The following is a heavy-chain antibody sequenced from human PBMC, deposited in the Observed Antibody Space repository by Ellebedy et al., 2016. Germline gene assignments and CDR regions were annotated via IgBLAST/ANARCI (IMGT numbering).Heavy chain of an antibody. CDR2: MRQDGSQK. Sequence: GGSLRLSCAASGFTFSSYWMIWVRQAPGKGLEWVANMRQDGSQKYYADSVKGRFTISRDNARDSLYLQMNSLRAEDTAVYYCARDFGHSGYDLLDYWGQGTLVTVSS. CDR3: ARDFGHSGYDLLDY. CDR1: GFTFSSYW. D-gene: IGHD5-12*01. V-gene: IGHV3-7*01. J-gene: IGHJ4*02.